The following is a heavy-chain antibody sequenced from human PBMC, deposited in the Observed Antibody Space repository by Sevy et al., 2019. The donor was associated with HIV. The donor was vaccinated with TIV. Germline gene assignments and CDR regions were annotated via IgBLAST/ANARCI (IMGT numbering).Heavy chain of an antibody. V-gene: IGHV4-30-2*01. CDR3: ASSSSWHRGHDY. D-gene: IGHD6-13*01. J-gene: IGHJ4*02. CDR1: GGSISSGGYS. Sequence: SETLSLTCAVSGGSISSGGYSWSWIRQPPGKGLEWIGYIYHSGSTYYNPSLKSRVTISVDRSKNQFSLKLSSVTAADTAVYYCASSSSWHRGHDYWGQGTLVTVSS. CDR2: IYHSGST.